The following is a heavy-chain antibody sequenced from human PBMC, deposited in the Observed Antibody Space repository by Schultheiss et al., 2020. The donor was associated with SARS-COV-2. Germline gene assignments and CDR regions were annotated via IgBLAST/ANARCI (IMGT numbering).Heavy chain of an antibody. Sequence: GESLKISCAASGFTVSSNYMSWVRQAPGKGLEWVSAISGSGGSTYYADSVKGRFTISRDNSKNTLYLQMNSLRAEDTAVYYCAKDPYSSSWSGSGYWGQGTLVTVSS. CDR3: AKDPYSSSWSGSGY. D-gene: IGHD6-13*01. J-gene: IGHJ4*02. CDR1: GFTVSSNY. V-gene: IGHV3-23*01. CDR2: ISGSGGST.